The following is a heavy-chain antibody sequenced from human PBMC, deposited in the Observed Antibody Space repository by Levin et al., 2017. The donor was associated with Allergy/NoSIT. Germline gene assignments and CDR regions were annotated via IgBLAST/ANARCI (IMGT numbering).Heavy chain of an antibody. Sequence: SGGSLRLSCAASGFAFSTYTMHWVRQAPGKGLEWISKISSGSTTIDYADSVKGRFTTSRDNARDSLYLQMNSLRDEDTAVYFCARMKRNIRHGFDIWGQGTMVTVSS. CDR2: ISSGSTTI. V-gene: IGHV3-48*02. D-gene: IGHD2/OR15-2a*01. J-gene: IGHJ3*02. CDR1: GFAFSTYT. CDR3: ARMKRNIRHGFDI.